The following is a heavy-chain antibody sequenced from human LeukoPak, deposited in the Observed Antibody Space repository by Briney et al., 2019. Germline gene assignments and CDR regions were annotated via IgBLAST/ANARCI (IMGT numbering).Heavy chain of an antibody. CDR1: GFTFSTYS. CDR3: ARGPRDLLRFLEWLVYFDY. J-gene: IGHJ4*02. V-gene: IGHV3-48*04. Sequence: RTGGSLRLSCAASGFTFSTYSMNWVRQAPGKGLEWVSYITSSSSTRFYADSVKGRFTISRDNAKNSLYLQMNSLRAEDTAVYYCARGPRDLLRFLEWLVYFDYWGQGTLVTVSS. CDR2: ITSSSSTR. D-gene: IGHD3-3*01.